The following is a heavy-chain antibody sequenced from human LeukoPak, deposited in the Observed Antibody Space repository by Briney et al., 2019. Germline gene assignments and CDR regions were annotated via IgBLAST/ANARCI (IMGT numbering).Heavy chain of an antibody. V-gene: IGHV3-21*01. CDR2: ISSSSSYI. CDR3: ARDPSITIFGPNQFDP. J-gene: IGHJ5*02. CDR1: GFTFSSYS. Sequence: MAGGSLRLSCAASGFTFSSYSMNWVRQAAGKGLEWVSSISSSSSYIYYADSVKGRFTISRDNAKNSLYLQLNSLRAEDTAVYYCARDPSITIFGPNQFDPWGQGTLVTVSS. D-gene: IGHD3-3*01.